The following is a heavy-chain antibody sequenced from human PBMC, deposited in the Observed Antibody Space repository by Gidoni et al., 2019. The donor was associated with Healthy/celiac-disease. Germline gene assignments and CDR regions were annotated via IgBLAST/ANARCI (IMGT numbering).Heavy chain of an antibody. J-gene: IGHJ4*02. CDR1: GGSISSGGYY. D-gene: IGHD3-22*01. V-gene: IGHV4-31*03. Sequence: QVQLQESGPGLVTPSQTLSLTCTVSGGSISSGGYYWSWIRQHPGKGLEWIGYIYYSGSTYYNPSLKSRVTISVDTSKNQFSLKLSSVTAADTAVYYCARASYYYDSSGYYSPEEIDYWGQGTLVTVSS. CDR3: ARASYYYDSSGYYSPEEIDY. CDR2: IYYSGST.